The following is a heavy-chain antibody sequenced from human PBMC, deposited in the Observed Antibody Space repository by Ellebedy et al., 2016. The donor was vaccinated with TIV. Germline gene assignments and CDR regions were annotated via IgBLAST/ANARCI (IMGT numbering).Heavy chain of an antibody. CDR2: INATDDRT. CDR3: AKEDGGINIFSFDY. J-gene: IGHJ4*02. D-gene: IGHD4-23*01. CDR1: GITIRNYA. V-gene: IGHV3-23*01. Sequence: PGGSLRLSCAASGITIRNYAMTWVRQAPGKGLEWVSVINATDDRTYYADSVKGRFTISRDISKNTLSLQMDSLRDEDTAIYYSAKEDGGINIFSFDYWGRGTLVTVSS.